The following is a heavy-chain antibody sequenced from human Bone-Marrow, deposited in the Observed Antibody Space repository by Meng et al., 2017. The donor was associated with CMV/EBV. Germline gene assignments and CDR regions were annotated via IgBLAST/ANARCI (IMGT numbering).Heavy chain of an antibody. D-gene: IGHD4-11*01. CDR2: INHSGST. V-gene: IGHV4-34*01. CDR1: GGSFSGYY. J-gene: IGHJ6*02. Sequence: SETLSLTCAVYGGSFSGYYWSWIRQPPGKGLEWIGEINHSGSTNYNPSLKSRVTISVDTSKNQFSLKLSSVTAADTAVYYCARGYSNYRYYYGMDVWGQGTTVTSP. CDR3: ARGYSNYRYYYGMDV.